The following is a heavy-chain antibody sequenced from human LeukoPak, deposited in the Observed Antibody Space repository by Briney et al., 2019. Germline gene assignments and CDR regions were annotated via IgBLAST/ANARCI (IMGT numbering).Heavy chain of an antibody. CDR3: ARHGGSGWHFDY. D-gene: IGHD6-19*01. CDR2: IYTSGTT. CDR1: GGSISSYY. J-gene: IGHJ4*02. Sequence: SETLSFTCTVSGGSISSYYWSWIRQPAGKGLEWIGRIYTSGTTNYSPSLRSRVTISVDTSKNQFSLKLSSVTAADTAVYYCARHGGSGWHFDYWGQGTLVTVSS. V-gene: IGHV4-4*07.